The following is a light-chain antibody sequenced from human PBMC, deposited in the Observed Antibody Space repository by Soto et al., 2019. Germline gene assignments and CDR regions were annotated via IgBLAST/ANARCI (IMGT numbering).Light chain of an antibody. CDR3: QSADSSGTYVV. Sequence: ELTQPPSVSVSPGQTARITCSGDALPKQYVYWYQQKPGQAPVLVIYKDSERPSGIPERFSGSRSGTTVTLTISGVQAEDEADYYCQSADSSGTYVVFGGGTKLTVL. CDR2: KDS. CDR1: ALPKQY. J-gene: IGLJ2*01. V-gene: IGLV3-25*02.